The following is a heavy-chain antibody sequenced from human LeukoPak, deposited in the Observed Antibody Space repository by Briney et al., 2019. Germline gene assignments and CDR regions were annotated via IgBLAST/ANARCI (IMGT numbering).Heavy chain of an antibody. CDR3: ARGRSIAARPFDY. CDR2: IYYSGST. D-gene: IGHD6-6*01. V-gene: IGHV4-39*07. Sequence: SETLSLTCTVSGGSISSSSYYWGWIRQPPGKGLEWIGSIYYSGSTYYNPSLKSRVTISVDTSKNQFSLKLSSVTVADTAVYYCARGRSIAARPFDYWGQGTLVTVSS. CDR1: GGSISSSSYY. J-gene: IGHJ4*02.